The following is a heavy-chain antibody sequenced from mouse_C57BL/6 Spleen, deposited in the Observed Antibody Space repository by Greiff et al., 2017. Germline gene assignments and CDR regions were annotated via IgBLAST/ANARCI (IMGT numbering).Heavy chain of an antibody. J-gene: IGHJ1*03. Sequence: VQLQQSGAELAKPGASVKLSCKASGYTFTSYWMHWVKQRPGQGLEWIGYINPSSGYTKYNQKFKDKAILTADKSSSTAYMQLSSLTYEDSAVYYCARGGLGREYFDVWGTGTTVTVSS. CDR3: ARGGLGREYFDV. D-gene: IGHD4-1*01. CDR2: INPSSGYT. V-gene: IGHV1-7*01. CDR1: GYTFTSYW.